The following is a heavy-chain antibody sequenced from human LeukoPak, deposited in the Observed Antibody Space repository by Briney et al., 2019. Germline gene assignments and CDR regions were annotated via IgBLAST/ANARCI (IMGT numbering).Heavy chain of an antibody. CDR2: IYYSGST. D-gene: IGHD6-13*01. V-gene: IGHV4-39*07. CDR3: ARGHSSSWSPGY. Sequence: SETLSLTCTVSGGSISSSSYYWGWIRQPPGKGLEWIGSIYYSGSTYYNPSLKSRVTISVDTSKNQFSLKLSSVTAADTAVYYCARGHSSSWSPGYWGQGTLVTVSS. J-gene: IGHJ4*02. CDR1: GGSISSSSYY.